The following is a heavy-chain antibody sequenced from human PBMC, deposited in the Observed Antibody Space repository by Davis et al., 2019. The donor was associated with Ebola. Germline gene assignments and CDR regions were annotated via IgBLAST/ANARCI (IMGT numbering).Heavy chain of an antibody. J-gene: IGHJ3*02. V-gene: IGHV4-59*01. CDR3: ARESRGDRSGYYDAFDI. D-gene: IGHD3-22*01. CDR1: GGSISSYY. Sequence: PSETLSLTCTVSGGSISSYYWSWIRQPPGKGLEWIGYINYSGSTNYNPSLKSRVTISLDTSKNQFSLKLSSVTAADTAVYYCARESRGDRSGYYDAFDIWGQGTMVTVSS. CDR2: INYSGST.